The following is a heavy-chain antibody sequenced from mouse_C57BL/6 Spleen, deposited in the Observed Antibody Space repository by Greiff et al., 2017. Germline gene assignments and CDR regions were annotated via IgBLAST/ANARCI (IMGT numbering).Heavy chain of an antibody. J-gene: IGHJ3*01. V-gene: IGHV7-3*01. D-gene: IGHD1-1*01. CDR2: IRNKANGYTT. CDR3: ARSYYYGSSYLWFAY. Sequence: DVKLVESGGGLVQPGGSLSLSCAASGFTFTDYYMSWVRQPPGKALEWLGFIRNKANGYTTEYSASVKGRFTISRDNSQSILYLQMNALRAEDSATYYCARSYYYGSSYLWFAYWGQGTLVTVSA. CDR1: GFTFTDYY.